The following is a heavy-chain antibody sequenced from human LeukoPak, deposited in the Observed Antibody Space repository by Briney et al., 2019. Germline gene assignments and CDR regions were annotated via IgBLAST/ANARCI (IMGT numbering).Heavy chain of an antibody. CDR2: INQDGSTT. J-gene: IGHJ5*02. Sequence: GGSLRLSCAASGFTFSNYWMSWVRQAPGTGLEWVANINQDGSTTYYVDSVKGRFTISRDNAKNSLYLQMNSLRAEDTAVYYCARAAVIAAAGTMGWFDPWGQGTLVTVSS. CDR3: ARAAVIAAAGTMGWFDP. V-gene: IGHV3-7*01. CDR1: GFTFSNYW. D-gene: IGHD6-13*01.